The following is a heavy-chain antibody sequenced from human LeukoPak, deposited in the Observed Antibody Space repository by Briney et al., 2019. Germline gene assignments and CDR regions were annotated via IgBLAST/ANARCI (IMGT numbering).Heavy chain of an antibody. CDR1: GFTFSSYG. J-gene: IGHJ4*02. CDR3: ARRDSSGYYYLVY. D-gene: IGHD3-22*01. V-gene: IGHV3-23*01. Sequence: PGGSLRLSCAASGFTFSSYGMSWVRQAPGKGLEWVSTISSGGGNTYYADSVKGRFTISRDNSKHTLYLQMNSLRGGDTAIYYCARRDSSGYYYLVYWGQGTLVTVSS. CDR2: ISSGGGNT.